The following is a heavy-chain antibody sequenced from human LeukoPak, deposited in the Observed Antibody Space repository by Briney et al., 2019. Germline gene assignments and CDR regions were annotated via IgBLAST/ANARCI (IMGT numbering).Heavy chain of an antibody. CDR2: IYSGGST. CDR3: ARDPRIAAGDTM. D-gene: IGHD6-13*01. Sequence: GGSLRLSCAASGFTVSSTYMSWVRQAPGEGLEWVSVIYSGGSTDYADSVKGRFTMSRDNSKNTLYLQMNSLRAEDTAVYYCARDPRIAAGDTMWGQGTLVTVSS. J-gene: IGHJ4*02. V-gene: IGHV3-66*01. CDR1: GFTVSSTY.